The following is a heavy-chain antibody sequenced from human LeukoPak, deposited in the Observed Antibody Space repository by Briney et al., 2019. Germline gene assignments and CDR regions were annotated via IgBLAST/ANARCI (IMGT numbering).Heavy chain of an antibody. CDR2: VSGSGGRR. CDR1: GFAFSAYA. CDR3: AKGGAAMTDAPHGDVVTTTLDGFDI. J-gene: IGHJ3*02. V-gene: IGHV3-23*01. D-gene: IGHD2-21*02. Sequence: GGSLRLSCVASGFAFSAYALSWVRHTPGKGLEWVSTVSGSGGRRFYADSVKVRFTISGDNSKKTVSLQMNSLRVDDTAVYYCAKGGAAMTDAPHGDVVTTTLDGFDIWGQGSMVTVSS.